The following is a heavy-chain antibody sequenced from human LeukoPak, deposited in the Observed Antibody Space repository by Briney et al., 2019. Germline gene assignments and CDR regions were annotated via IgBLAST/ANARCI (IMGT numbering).Heavy chain of an antibody. D-gene: IGHD3-9*01. CDR1: GGSISSYY. CDR2: IYYSGST. V-gene: IGHV4-59*12. Sequence: PSETLSLTCTVSGGSISSYYWSWIRQPPGKGLEWIGYIYYSGSTNYNPSLKSRVTISVDTSKNQFSLKLSSVTAADTAVYYCARAPDYDILIVGGQETLVPVSS. CDR3: ARAPDYDILIV. J-gene: IGHJ4*02.